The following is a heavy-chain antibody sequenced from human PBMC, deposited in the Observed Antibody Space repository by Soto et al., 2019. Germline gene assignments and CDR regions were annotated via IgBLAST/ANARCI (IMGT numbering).Heavy chain of an antibody. D-gene: IGHD3-16*01. Sequence: SETLSLTCTVSGGSISSRDSYWGWIRQPPGKGLEWIGSFHYSGSTYYNPSLKSRVTISVDTSKNQLSLRVTSVTAADTAVYYCARGFGPSHFDYWGQGTLVTAPQ. CDR3: ARGFGPSHFDY. CDR1: GGSISSRDSY. J-gene: IGHJ4*02. CDR2: FHYSGST. V-gene: IGHV4-39*01.